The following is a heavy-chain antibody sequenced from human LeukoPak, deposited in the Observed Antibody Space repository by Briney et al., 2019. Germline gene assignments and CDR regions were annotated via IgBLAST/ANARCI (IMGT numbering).Heavy chain of an antibody. CDR1: GYTFTGYY. Sequence: GASVKVSCKASGYTFTGYYMHWVRQAPGQGLEWMGWINPNSGGTNYAQKFQGRVTMTRDTSISTAYMELSRLRSDDTAVYYCARSEPYCSSTSCSFGYWGQGTLVTVSS. CDR3: ARSEPYCSSTSCSFGY. D-gene: IGHD2-2*01. J-gene: IGHJ4*02. CDR2: INPNSGGT. V-gene: IGHV1-2*02.